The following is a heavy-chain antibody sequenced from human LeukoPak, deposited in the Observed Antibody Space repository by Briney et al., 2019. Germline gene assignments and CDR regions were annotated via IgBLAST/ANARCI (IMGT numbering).Heavy chain of an antibody. D-gene: IGHD1-14*01. CDR1: GGSISSSSYY. J-gene: IGHJ3*02. V-gene: IGHV4-39*07. CDR2: IYYSGST. Sequence: PSETLSLTCTVSGGSISSSSYYWGWIRQPPGKGLGWIGSIYYSGSTYYNPSLKSRVTISVDTSKNRFSLKLSSVTAADTAVYYCARGDFRNDAFDIWGQGTMVTVSS. CDR3: ARGDFRNDAFDI.